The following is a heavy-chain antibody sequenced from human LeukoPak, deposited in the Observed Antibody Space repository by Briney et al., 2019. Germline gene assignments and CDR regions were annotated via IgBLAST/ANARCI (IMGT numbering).Heavy chain of an antibody. V-gene: IGHV3-23*01. CDR1: GITLSNYG. CDR3: AKRGVVIRVVLVGFHKEAYYFDS. Sequence: GGSLRLSCAVSGITLSNYGMSWVRQAPGKGLEWVAGISGSGGRTNYADSVKGRFTISRDNPQNTLYLQMNSLRAEDTAVYFCAKRGVVIRVVLVGFHKEAYYFDSWGQGALVTVSS. J-gene: IGHJ4*02. CDR2: ISGSGGRT. D-gene: IGHD3-10*01.